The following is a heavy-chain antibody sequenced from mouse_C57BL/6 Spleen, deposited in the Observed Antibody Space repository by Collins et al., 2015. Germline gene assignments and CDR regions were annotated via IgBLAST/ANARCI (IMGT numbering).Heavy chain of an antibody. V-gene: IGHV1-55*01. J-gene: IGHJ1*03. D-gene: IGHD2-3*01. Sequence: QVQLQQPGAELVKPGASVKMSCKASGYTFTSYWITWVKQRPGQGLEWIGDIYPGSGSTNYNEKFKSKATLTVDTSSSTAYMQLSSLTSEDSAVYYCARKWLLREWYFDVWAQGPRSPSPQ. CDR1: GYTFTSYW. CDR3: ARKWLLREWYFDV. CDR2: IYPGSGST.